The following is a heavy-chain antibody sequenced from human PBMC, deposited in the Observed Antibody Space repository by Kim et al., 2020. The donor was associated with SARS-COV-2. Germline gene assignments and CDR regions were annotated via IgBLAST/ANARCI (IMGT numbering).Heavy chain of an antibody. D-gene: IGHD3-22*01. CDR3: ARSPYYYDSSGYYYSYYYYGMDV. CDR1: GGSISSYY. CDR2: IYTSGST. V-gene: IGHV4-4*07. Sequence: SETLSLTCTVSGGSISSYYWSWIRQPVGKGLEWIGRIYTSGSTNYNPSLKSRVTMSVDTSKNQFSLKLSSVTAADTAVYYCARSPYYYDSSGYYYSYYYYGMDVWGQGTTVTVSS. J-gene: IGHJ6*02.